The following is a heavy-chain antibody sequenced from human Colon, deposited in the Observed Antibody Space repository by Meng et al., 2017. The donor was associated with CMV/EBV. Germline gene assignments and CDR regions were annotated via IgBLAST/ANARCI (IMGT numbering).Heavy chain of an antibody. V-gene: IGHV3-7*01. D-gene: IGHD5-18*01. CDR3: ARDQGQYTNYVYY. CDR2: INEDGSEI. Sequence: GESLKISCEASGFTFRNTRMTWVRQAPGKGVEWVANINEDGSEIFYVDSVKGRFTVSRDNAKNSVYLQMNSLSAEDTAVYYCARDQGQYTNYVYYWGQGTQVTVSS. J-gene: IGHJ4*02. CDR1: GFTFRNTR.